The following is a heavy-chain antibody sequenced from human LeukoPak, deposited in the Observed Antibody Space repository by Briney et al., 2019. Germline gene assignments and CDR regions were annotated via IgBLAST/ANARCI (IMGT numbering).Heavy chain of an antibody. Sequence: PSEPLSLTCIVSGGSISGYYWSWIRQPPGKTREWIGYIYYSGTTNYNPSLKSRITISKDTSKNQFSLKLTSVTAADTAVYYCARSRSRGYSGDFDCWGQGTLVTVSS. CDR2: IYYSGTT. CDR3: ARSRSRGYSGDFDC. V-gene: IGHV4-59*01. J-gene: IGHJ4*02. D-gene: IGHD5-12*01. CDR1: GGSISGYY.